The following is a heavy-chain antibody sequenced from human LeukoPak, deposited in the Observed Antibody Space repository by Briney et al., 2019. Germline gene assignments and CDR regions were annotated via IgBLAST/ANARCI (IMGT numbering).Heavy chain of an antibody. J-gene: IGHJ3*02. D-gene: IGHD1-26*01. V-gene: IGHV3-30-3*02. CDR2: ISYDGSNK. CDR3: SKNQWARGANDAFDI. CDR1: GFTFSSCA. Sequence: PGGSLRLSCAASGFTFSSCAMHWVRQAPGKGLEWVAVISYDGSNKYYADSVKGRFTISRDNSKNTLYLQVSSLRAEDTAVYYCSKNQWARGANDAFDIWGQGTMVTVSS.